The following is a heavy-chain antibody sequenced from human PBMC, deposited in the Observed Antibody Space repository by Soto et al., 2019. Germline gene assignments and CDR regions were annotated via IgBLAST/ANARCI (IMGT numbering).Heavy chain of an antibody. Sequence: GASVKVSCKASGYTFISYGISWVRQAPGQGLEWMGWISAYNGNTNYAQKLQGRVTMTTDTSTSTAYMELRSLRSDDTAVYYCARERGSSQLWSYRYYYYGMDVWGQGTTVTVSS. CDR1: GYTFISYG. J-gene: IGHJ6*02. CDR3: ARERGSSQLWSYRYYYYGMDV. D-gene: IGHD1-26*01. CDR2: ISAYNGNT. V-gene: IGHV1-18*04.